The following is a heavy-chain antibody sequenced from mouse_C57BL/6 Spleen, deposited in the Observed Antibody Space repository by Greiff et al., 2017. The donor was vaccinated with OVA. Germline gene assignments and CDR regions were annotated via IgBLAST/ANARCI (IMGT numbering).Heavy chain of an antibody. CDR3: ARMDYYGSSNGDY. Sequence: VQLQQPGAELVMPGASVKLSCKASGYTFTSYWMHWVKQGPGQGLEWIGDIYPGSGSTNYNEKFKSKATLTVDTSSSTAYMQLSSLTSEDSAVYYCARMDYYGSSNGDYWGQGTTLTVSS. CDR2: IYPGSGST. J-gene: IGHJ2*01. V-gene: IGHV1-55*01. D-gene: IGHD1-1*01. CDR1: GYTFTSYW.